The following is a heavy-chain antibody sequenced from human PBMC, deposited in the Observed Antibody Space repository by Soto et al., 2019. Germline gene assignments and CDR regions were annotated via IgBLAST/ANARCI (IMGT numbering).Heavy chain of an antibody. D-gene: IGHD6-19*01. CDR3: ARDSRSDYSSGCNYYYGMDV. V-gene: IGHV3-30-3*01. CDR1: GFTFSSYA. CDR2: ISYDGSNK. Sequence: QVQLVESGGGVVQPGRSLRLSCAASGFTFSSYAMHWVRQAPGKGLEWVAVISYDGSNKYYADSVKGRFTISRDNSKNTLYLQMNSLRAEDTAVYYCARDSRSDYSSGCNYYYGMDVWGQGTTVTVSS. J-gene: IGHJ6*02.